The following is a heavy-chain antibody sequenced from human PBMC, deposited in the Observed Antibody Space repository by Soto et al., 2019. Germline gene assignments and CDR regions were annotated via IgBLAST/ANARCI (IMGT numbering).Heavy chain of an antibody. CDR1: GFTFGSYA. Sequence: QVQLVESGGGVVQPGRSLRLSCAASGFTFGSYAVHWVRQAPGEGLEWVAIVSYDGSQKNYADSVRGRFTISRDNSKNTLFLQMESLSAEDTAMYYCAREVSGSDGMKIFDYWGQGTLVTVSS. D-gene: IGHD3-10*01. CDR3: AREVSGSDGMKIFDY. CDR2: VSYDGSQK. V-gene: IGHV3-30-3*01. J-gene: IGHJ4*02.